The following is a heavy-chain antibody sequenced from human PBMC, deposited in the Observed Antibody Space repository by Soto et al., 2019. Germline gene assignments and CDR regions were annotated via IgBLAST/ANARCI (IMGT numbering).Heavy chain of an antibody. V-gene: IGHV3-23*01. CDR2: VSATAGTT. D-gene: IGHD3-16*01. CDR1: GFTFSNHA. CDR3: AKDRLAGGFDY. Sequence: PWGSLRLSRLAPGFTFSNHAMSLVRQAPGKGLEWVSLVSATAGTTYYTDSVKGRFTISRDNSRNTVYLQMNSLRADDTAVYYCAKDRLAGGFDYWGQGTVVSVSS. J-gene: IGHJ4*02.